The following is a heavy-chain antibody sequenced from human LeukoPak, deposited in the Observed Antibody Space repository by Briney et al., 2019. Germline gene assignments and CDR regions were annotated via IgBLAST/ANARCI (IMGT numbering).Heavy chain of an antibody. CDR3: ARVSYSSGWYWFDP. D-gene: IGHD6-19*01. Sequence: PGGSLRLSCAVSGXTFSRYWMSWVHQAPGKGREWVGNIKEDGSEKYYVDSVKGRFTISRDNAKNSLFLQMNSLRAEHTAVYYCARVSYSSGWYWFDPWGQGTLVTVSS. CDR1: GXTFSRYW. J-gene: IGHJ5*02. CDR2: IKEDGSEK. V-gene: IGHV3-7*05.